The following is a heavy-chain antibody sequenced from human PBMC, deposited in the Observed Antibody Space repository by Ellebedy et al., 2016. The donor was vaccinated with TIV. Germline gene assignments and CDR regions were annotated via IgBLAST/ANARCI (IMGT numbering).Heavy chain of an antibody. CDR2: IFNGESP. V-gene: IGHV4-59*08. J-gene: IGHJ4*02. CDR1: GVSISPYY. Sequence: MPSETLSLTCGVSGVSISPYYWSWIRQAPGRGLEWIGYIFNGESPIYDVSLKSRVTISLHTSPNQVSLQLKSVTAADTALYYCARHGDNYGSSPLFDYWGRGTLVTVSS. CDR3: ARHGDNYGSSPLFDY. D-gene: IGHD4-23*01.